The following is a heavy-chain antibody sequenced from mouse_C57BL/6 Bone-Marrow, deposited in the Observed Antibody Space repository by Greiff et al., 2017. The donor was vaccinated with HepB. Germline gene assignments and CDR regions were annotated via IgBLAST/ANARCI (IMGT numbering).Heavy chain of an antibody. D-gene: IGHD1-1*01. CDR3: ARPRLYGSSLYWYFDV. V-gene: IGHV4-1*01. J-gene: IGHJ1*03. Sequence: ELKLLESGGGLVQPGGSLKLSCAASGIDFSRYWMSWVRRAPGKGLEWIGEINPDSSTINYAPSLKDKFIISRDNAKNTLYLQMSKVRSEDTALYYCARPRLYGSSLYWYFDVWGTGTTVTVSS. CDR1: GIDFSRYW. CDR2: INPDSSTI.